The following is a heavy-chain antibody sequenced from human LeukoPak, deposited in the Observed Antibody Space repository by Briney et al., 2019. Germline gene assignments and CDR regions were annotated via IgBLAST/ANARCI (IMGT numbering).Heavy chain of an antibody. CDR1: GYTFTSYG. CDR3: ARGAPVAGSNNWFDP. J-gene: IGHJ5*02. D-gene: IGHD6-19*01. Sequence: GASVKVFCKASGYTFTSYGISWVRQAPGQGLEWMGWISAYNGNTNYAQKLQGRVTMTTDTSTSTAYVELRSLRSDDTAVYYCARGAPVAGSNNWFDPWGQGTLVTVSS. V-gene: IGHV1-18*01. CDR2: ISAYNGNT.